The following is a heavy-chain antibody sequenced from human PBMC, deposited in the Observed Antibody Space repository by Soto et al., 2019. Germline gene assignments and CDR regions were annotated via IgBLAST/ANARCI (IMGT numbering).Heavy chain of an antibody. CDR3: ARACTGYSSSWLEGQVGFYFDY. CDR1: GGSFSGYY. CDR2: INHSGST. V-gene: IGHV4-34*01. Sequence: SETLSLTCAVYGGSFSGYYWSWIRQPPGKGLEWIGEINHSGSTNYNPSLKSRVTISVDTSKNQFSLKLSSVTAADTAVYYCARACTGYSSSWLEGQVGFYFDYWGQGTLVTVSS. D-gene: IGHD6-13*01. J-gene: IGHJ4*02.